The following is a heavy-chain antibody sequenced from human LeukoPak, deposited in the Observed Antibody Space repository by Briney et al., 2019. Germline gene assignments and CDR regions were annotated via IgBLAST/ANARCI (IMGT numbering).Heavy chain of an antibody. V-gene: IGHV3-21*01. J-gene: IGHJ3*02. D-gene: IGHD3-16*02. Sequence: PGGSLRLSCAASGFTFGSYSMNWVRQAPGKGLEWVSSISSSSSYIYYADSVKGRFTISRDNAKSSLYLQMNSLRAEDTAVYYCARVGMGELSFGAFDIWGQGTMVTVSS. CDR1: GFTFGSYS. CDR3: ARVGMGELSFGAFDI. CDR2: ISSSSSYI.